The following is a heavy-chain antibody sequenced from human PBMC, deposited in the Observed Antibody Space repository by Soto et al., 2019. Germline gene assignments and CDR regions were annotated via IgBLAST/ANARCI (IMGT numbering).Heavy chain of an antibody. D-gene: IGHD3-16*01. CDR1: VFSFTNYE. CDR2: IGLSGDTI. J-gene: IGHJ4*02. V-gene: IGHV3-48*03. Sequence: PGWSLRLSCAVSVFSFTNYEMNWVRQAPGKGLEWIAYIGLSGDTIYYADSVKGRFTISRDHAKNSLELQMNSLRADDTALYYCARESFSASPNFFDYWGRGTQVTVYS. CDR3: ARESFSASPNFFDY.